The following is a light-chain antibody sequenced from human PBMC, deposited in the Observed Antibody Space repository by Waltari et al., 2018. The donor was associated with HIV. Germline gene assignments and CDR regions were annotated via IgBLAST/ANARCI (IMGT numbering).Light chain of an antibody. CDR3: VGWEGSLGGYV. CDR1: SSNIGNDN. CDR2: KNY. Sequence: QSVLTQPPSASGTPGQTVTISCSGSSSNIGNDNVYWYQQLPGMTPKLLSYKNYRRPAGVPDRFAGSNSGTLAALAISGLRSEDEADYYCVGWEGSLGGYVFGAGTKVTVL. V-gene: IGLV1-47*01. J-gene: IGLJ1*01.